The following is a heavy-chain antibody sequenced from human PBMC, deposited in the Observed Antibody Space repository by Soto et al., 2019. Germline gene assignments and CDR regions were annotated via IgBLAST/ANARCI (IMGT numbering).Heavy chain of an antibody. J-gene: IGHJ3*02. V-gene: IGHV4-31*01. CDR2: IYNSGNT. Sequence: PSETLSLTCTVSGASISGGNNYWSWIRQYPGKGLEWIGYIYNSGNTYHNPSLKSQVSISVDISKNHFSLRLSSVTAADTAVYFCARDGVSGGDAFDTWGQGTMVTVSS. CDR3: ARDGVSGGDAFDT. CDR1: GASISGGNNY. D-gene: IGHD3-16*01.